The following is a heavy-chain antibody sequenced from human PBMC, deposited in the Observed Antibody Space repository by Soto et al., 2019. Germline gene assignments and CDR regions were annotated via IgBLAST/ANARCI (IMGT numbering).Heavy chain of an antibody. CDR2: IYYSGST. Sequence: NPSETLSLTCTVSGGSISSGDYYWSWIRQPPGKGLEWIGYIYYSGSTYYNPSLKSRVTISVDTSKNQFSLKLSSVTAADTAVYYCASTIMTTVTTLFDYWGQGTLVTVSS. J-gene: IGHJ4*02. CDR3: ASTIMTTVTTLFDY. D-gene: IGHD4-17*01. V-gene: IGHV4-30-4*01. CDR1: GGSISSGDYY.